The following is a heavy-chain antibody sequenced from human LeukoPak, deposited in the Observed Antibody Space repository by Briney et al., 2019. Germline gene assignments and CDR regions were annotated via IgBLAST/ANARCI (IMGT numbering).Heavy chain of an antibody. CDR2: IKSETDGGTT. Sequence: GGSLRLSRAASGFTFINAWMHWVRQAPGKGLEWVGRIKSETDGGTTDYAAPVKGRFTITRDDSKNTLYLQMNSLKTEDTAVYYCSTDQGGDILTGCWGQGTLVTVSS. V-gene: IGHV3-15*01. CDR3: STDQGGDILTGC. J-gene: IGHJ4*02. CDR1: GFTFINAW. D-gene: IGHD3-9*01.